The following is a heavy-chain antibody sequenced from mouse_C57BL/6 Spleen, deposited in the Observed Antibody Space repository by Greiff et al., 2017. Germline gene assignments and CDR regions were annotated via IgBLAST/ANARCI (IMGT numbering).Heavy chain of an antibody. CDR2: IYPGSGNT. CDR3: ARGAYFDY. Sequence: VKLVESGAELVRPGASVKLSCKASGYTFTDYYINWVKQRPGQGLEWIARIYPGSGNTYYNEKFKGKATLTAEKSSSTAYMQLSSLTSEDSAVYFCARGAYFDYWGQGTTLTVSS. J-gene: IGHJ2*01. V-gene: IGHV1-76*01. CDR1: GYTFTDYY.